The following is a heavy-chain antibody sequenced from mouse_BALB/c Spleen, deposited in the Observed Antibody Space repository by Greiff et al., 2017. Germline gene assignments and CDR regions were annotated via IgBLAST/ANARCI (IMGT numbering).Heavy chain of an antibody. Sequence: QVQLQQPGAELVKPGASVKMSCKASGYTFTSYWMHWVKQRPGQGLEWIGVIDPSDSYTSYNQKFKGKATLTVDTSSSTAYMQLSSLTSEDSAVYYCTRSYYCGAWFAYWGQGTLVTVSA. CDR1: GYTFTSYW. CDR2: IDPSDSYT. J-gene: IGHJ3*01. D-gene: IGHD1-1*01. V-gene: IGHV1S127*01. CDR3: TRSYYCGAWFAY.